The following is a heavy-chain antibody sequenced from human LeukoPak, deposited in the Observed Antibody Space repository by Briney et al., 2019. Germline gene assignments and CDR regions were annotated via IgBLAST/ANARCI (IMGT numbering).Heavy chain of an antibody. V-gene: IGHV4-39*06. J-gene: IGHJ6*03. CDR2: VNDIGSS. CDR1: GGSIGSSTYY. CDR3: ARDTRGTIAAAAYYYYYTDV. Sequence: SETLSLTCSVSGGSIGSSTYYWGWTRQSPGKGLEWIGSVNDIGSSYYNPSLKSRVTISVDTSKNQFPLNLRSVTAGDTAVYYCARDTRGTIAAAAYYYYYTDVWGKGTTVTVSS. D-gene: IGHD6-13*01.